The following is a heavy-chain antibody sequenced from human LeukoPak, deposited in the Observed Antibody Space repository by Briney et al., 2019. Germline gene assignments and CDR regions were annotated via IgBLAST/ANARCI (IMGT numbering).Heavy chain of an antibody. V-gene: IGHV1-18*01. D-gene: IGHD3-16*01. J-gene: IGHJ4*02. Sequence: GASVKVSCKASGYTFTSHGISWVRQAPGQGLEWMGWISAYNGNTNYAQKLQGRVTMTTDTSTSTAYMELRSLRSDDTAVYYCARDNDSRDPPHFDYWGQGTLVTVSS. CDR1: GYTFTSHG. CDR3: ARDNDSRDPPHFDY. CDR2: ISAYNGNT.